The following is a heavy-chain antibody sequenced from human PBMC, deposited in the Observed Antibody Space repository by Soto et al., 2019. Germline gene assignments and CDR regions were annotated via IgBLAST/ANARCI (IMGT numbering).Heavy chain of an antibody. J-gene: IGHJ4*02. D-gene: IGHD2-15*01. CDR3: ASTKDETLYFDY. CDR2: IHYSGST. Sequence: QLQLQESGPGLVKPSETLSLTCSVSGDSISISSYYWVWVRQPPGKGLEWIGSIHYSGSTHYNPSLQSGVTISGDASKKQFSLKLGSVTAADTAMYYCASTKDETLYFDYWGQGNLVTVSS. CDR1: GDSISISSYY. V-gene: IGHV4-39*01.